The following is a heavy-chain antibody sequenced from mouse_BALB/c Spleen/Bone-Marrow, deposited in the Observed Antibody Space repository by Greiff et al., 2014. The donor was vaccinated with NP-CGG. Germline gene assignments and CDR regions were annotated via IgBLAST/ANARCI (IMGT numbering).Heavy chain of an antibody. CDR3: ARWNGNYYFDY. CDR1: GYSITSDYA. J-gene: IGHJ2*01. Sequence: VQLQQLGPGLVKPSQSLSLTCTVTGYSITSDYAWNWIRQFPGNKLEWMGYISYSGSTSYNPSLKSRISITRDTSKNQFFLQLNSVTTEDTATYYCARWNGNYYFDYWGQGTTLTVSS. V-gene: IGHV3-2*02. D-gene: IGHD2-1*01. CDR2: ISYSGST.